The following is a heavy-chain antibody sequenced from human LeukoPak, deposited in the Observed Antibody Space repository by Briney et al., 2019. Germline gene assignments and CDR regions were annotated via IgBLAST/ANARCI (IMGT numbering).Heavy chain of an antibody. J-gene: IGHJ4*02. CDR1: GFTFSSYS. D-gene: IGHD4-11*01. CDR2: ISSSSSYI. V-gene: IGHV3-21*01. CDR3: ARGMTTVTTVNFEFDY. Sequence: PGGSLRLSCAASGFTFSSYSMNWVRQAPGKGLEWVSSISSSSSYIYYADSVKGRFTISRDNAKNSLYLQMNSLRAEDTAVYYCARGMTTVTTVNFEFDYWGQGTLVTVSS.